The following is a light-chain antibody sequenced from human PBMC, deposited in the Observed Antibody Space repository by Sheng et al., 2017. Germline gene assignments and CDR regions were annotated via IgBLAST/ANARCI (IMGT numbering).Light chain of an antibody. CDR1: RSDVGGYNY. CDR3: SSYASSTARV. V-gene: IGLV2-14*03. J-gene: IGLJ3*02. Sequence: QSALTQPASVSGSPGQSITISCTGSRSDVGGYNYVSWYQQHPGKAPKLIIYDVSDRPSGFRYRFSGSRSGNTASLTISGLQAEDEADYYCSSYASSTARVFGGGTKLTVL. CDR2: DVS.